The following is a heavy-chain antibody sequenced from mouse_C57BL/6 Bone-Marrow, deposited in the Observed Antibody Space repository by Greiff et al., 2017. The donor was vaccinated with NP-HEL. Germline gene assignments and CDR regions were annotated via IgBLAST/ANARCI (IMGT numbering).Heavy chain of an antibody. CDR3: ARDYGSFPNFDY. D-gene: IGHD1-1*01. CDR2: IYPGDGDT. V-gene: IGHV1-82*01. J-gene: IGHJ2*01. Sequence: VQLQQSGPELVKPGASVKISCKASGYAFSSSWMNWVKQRPGKGLEWIGRIYPGDGDTNYNGKFKGKATLTADKSSSTAYMQLSSLTSEDSAVYFCARDYGSFPNFDYWGQGTTLTVSS. CDR1: GYAFSSSW.